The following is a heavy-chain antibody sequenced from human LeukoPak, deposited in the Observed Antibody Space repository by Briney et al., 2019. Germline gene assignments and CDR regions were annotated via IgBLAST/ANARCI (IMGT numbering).Heavy chain of an antibody. Sequence: SETLSLTCTVSGGSISSGSYYWSWIRQPAGKGLEWIGRIYTSGSTNYNPSLKSRVTISVDPSKNQFSLKLSSVTAADTAVYYCARGLEAMIVSEVNAFDIWGQGTMVTVSS. CDR3: ARGLEAMIVSEVNAFDI. D-gene: IGHD3-22*01. J-gene: IGHJ3*02. V-gene: IGHV4-61*02. CDR2: IYTSGST. CDR1: GGSISSGSYY.